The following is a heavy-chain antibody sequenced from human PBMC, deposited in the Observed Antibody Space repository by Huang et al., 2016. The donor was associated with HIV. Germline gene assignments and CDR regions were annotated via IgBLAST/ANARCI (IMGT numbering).Heavy chain of an antibody. V-gene: IGHV4-30-4*08. CDR1: GDSISRGGYL. Sequence: QVQLQESGPGPVKPSQTLSLTCTVSGDSISRGGYLWSWIRPSPGKGLEWLGSIYDTGTTSYNPSLRSRGTMSVDTSKNQFSLRLTSVTAEDTAVYYCARDRITQCNGGRCYSDWSDPWGQGTLVIVSS. D-gene: IGHD2-15*01. CDR3: ARDRITQCNGGRCYSDWSDP. CDR2: IYDTGTT. J-gene: IGHJ5*02.